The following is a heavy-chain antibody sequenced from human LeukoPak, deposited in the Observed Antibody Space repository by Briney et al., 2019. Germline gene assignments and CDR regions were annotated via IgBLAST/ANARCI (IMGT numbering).Heavy chain of an antibody. CDR3: ARGVYDLKWLVHSSYNWFDP. Sequence: GASVKVSCTASGYTFAGYYIHWVRQAPGQGLEWMGWINPNSGGANYAQKFQDRVTMTRDTSISTAYMELSRLGSDDTAVYYCARGVYDLKWLVHSSYNWFDPWGQGTLVTVSS. CDR1: GYTFAGYY. CDR2: INPNSGGA. J-gene: IGHJ5*02. V-gene: IGHV1-2*02. D-gene: IGHD6-19*01.